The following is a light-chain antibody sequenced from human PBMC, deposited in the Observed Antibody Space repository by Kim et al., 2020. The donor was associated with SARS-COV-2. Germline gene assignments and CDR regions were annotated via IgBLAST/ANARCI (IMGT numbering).Light chain of an antibody. CDR1: QTVLYNSNNKNY. CDR3: QQYYSTPPS. J-gene: IGKJ2*03. V-gene: IGKV4-1*01. Sequence: RATLNCKSSQTVLYNSNNKNYLAWYQQKPGQAPKLLIYLASSRESGVSDRFSGSGSETDFTFTISSLQAEDVAVYYCQQYYSTPPSFGQGTKLEI. CDR2: LAS.